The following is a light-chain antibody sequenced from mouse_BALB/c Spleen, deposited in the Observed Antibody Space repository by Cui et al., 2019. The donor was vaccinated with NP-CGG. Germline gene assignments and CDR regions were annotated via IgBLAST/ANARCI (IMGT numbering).Light chain of an antibody. J-gene: IGLJ1*01. CDR2: GTN. V-gene: IGLV1*01. CDR3: ALWYSNHWV. Sequence: QVVLTRESPPTTSPGETVTLTCRSSTGAVTTSNYANWVQEKPDHLFTGLIGGTNNRAPGVPARFSGSLIGDKAALTITGAQTEDEAIYFCALWYSNHWVFGGGTKLTVL. CDR1: TGAVTTSNY.